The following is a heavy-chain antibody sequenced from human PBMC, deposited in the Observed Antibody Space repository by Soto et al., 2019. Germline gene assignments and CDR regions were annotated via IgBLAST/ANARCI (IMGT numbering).Heavy chain of an antibody. CDR2: SYYRGST. V-gene: IGHV4-39*01. CDR3: ATADGFGVVTPFFEY. D-gene: IGHD3-3*01. Sequence: QLQLQESGPGLVKPSETLSLTCTVSGGSISSSNYYWGWIRQTPGKGLEWIGSSYYRGSTQYNPSLKSRVTISVDTSKNLFSLNLYSVNAADTAVYYCATADGFGVVTPFFEYWGQGTLVTVSS. CDR1: GGSISSSNYY. J-gene: IGHJ4*02.